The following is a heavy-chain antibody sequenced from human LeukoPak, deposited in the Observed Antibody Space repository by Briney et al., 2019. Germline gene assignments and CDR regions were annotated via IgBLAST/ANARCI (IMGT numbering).Heavy chain of an antibody. CDR1: GFTFSSYG. J-gene: IGHJ4*02. CDR3: AKGSGYSSSPPYDY. V-gene: IGHV3-30*02. Sequence: PGGSLRLSCAASGFTFSSYGMHWVRQAPGKGLEWVAFIRYDGSNKYYADSAKGRFTISRDNSKNTLYLQMNSLRAEDTAVYYCAKGSGYSSSPPYDYWGQGTLVTVSS. D-gene: IGHD6-13*01. CDR2: IRYDGSNK.